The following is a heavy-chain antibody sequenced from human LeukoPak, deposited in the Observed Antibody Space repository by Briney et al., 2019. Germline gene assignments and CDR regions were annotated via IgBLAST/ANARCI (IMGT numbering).Heavy chain of an antibody. CDR3: ARDRYGVYRAFDY. J-gene: IGHJ4*02. V-gene: IGHV3-33*01. Sequence: GRSLRLSCAASGFTFSSYGMHGVRQAPGKGLEWVAVIWYDGSNKYYADSVKGRFTISRDNSKNTLYLQMNSLRAEDTAVYYCARDRYGVYRAFDYWGQGTLVTVSP. D-gene: IGHD5/OR15-5a*01. CDR1: GFTFSSYG. CDR2: IWYDGSNK.